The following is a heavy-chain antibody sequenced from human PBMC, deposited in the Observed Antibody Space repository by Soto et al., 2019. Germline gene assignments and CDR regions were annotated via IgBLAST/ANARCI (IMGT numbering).Heavy chain of an antibody. J-gene: IGHJ6*03. CDR1: GDSVSSNSAA. V-gene: IGHV6-1*01. CDR2: TYYRSKWYN. CDR3: ARALILRRGGTTRREYYYYYMDV. Sequence: SQTLSLTCAISGDSVSSNSAAWNWIRQSPSRGLEWLGRTYYRSKWYNDYAVSVKSRITINPDTSKNQFSLQLNSVTPEDTAVYYCARALILRRGGTTRREYYYYYMDVWGKGTTVTVSS. D-gene: IGHD1-1*01.